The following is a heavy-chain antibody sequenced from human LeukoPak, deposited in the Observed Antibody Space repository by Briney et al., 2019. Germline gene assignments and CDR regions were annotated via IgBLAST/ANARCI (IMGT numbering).Heavy chain of an antibody. CDR2: ISAYNGNT. J-gene: IGHJ6*02. V-gene: IGHV1-18*01. Sequence: ASVKVSCKASGYTLTSYGISWVRQAPGQGLEWMGWISAYNGNTNYAQKLQGRVTMTTDTSTSTAYMELRSLRSDDTAVYYCARDWGYYDSSGPLGYYYGMDVWGQGTTVTVSS. D-gene: IGHD3-22*01. CDR3: ARDWGYYDSSGPLGYYYGMDV. CDR1: GYTLTSYG.